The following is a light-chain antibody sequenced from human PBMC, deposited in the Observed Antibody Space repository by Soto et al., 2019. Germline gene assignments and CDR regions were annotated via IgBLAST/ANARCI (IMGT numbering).Light chain of an antibody. V-gene: IGLV2-14*02. CDR1: SSDVGRYNL. Sequence: ALTQPASVSGSPGQSITISCTGTSSDVGRYNLVSWYQQYPGKAPKLMIYEVSNQPSGVSNRFSGSKSGNTASLTISGLQAEDEADYYCSSYTSSDTYVFGTGTKVTVL. J-gene: IGLJ1*01. CDR3: SSYTSSDTYV. CDR2: EVS.